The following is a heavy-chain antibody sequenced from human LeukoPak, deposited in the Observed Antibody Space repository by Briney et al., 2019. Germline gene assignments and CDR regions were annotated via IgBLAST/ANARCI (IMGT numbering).Heavy chain of an antibody. CDR2: IKQDGSEE. J-gene: IGHJ4*02. CDR3: ARDVTPFI. V-gene: IGHV3-7*03. CDR1: GFTFSSYE. D-gene: IGHD2-15*01. Sequence: PWGSLRLSCSASGFTFSSYEMNWVRQAPGKGLEWVANIKQDGSEEYYVDSVKGRFTISRDNTKNSLYLQMNSLRGEDTAVYYCARDVTPFIWGQGTLVTVSS.